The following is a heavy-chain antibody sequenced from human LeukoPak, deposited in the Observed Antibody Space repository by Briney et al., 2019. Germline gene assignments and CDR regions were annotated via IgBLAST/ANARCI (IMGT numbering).Heavy chain of an antibody. CDR1: GFTFSSYA. D-gene: IGHD6-6*01. CDR3: ARTGGSSIAARKYLYYFDY. V-gene: IGHV3-23*01. Sequence: GRSLRLSCAASGFTFSSYAMSWVRQAPGKGLAWVSAISGSVGSTYYADSVKGRFTISRDNSKNTLYLQMNSLRAEDTAVYYCARTGGSSIAARKYLYYFDYWGQGTLVTVSS. J-gene: IGHJ4*02. CDR2: ISGSVGST.